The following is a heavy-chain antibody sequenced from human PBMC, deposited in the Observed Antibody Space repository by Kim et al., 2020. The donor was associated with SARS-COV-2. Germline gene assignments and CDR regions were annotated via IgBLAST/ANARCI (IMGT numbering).Heavy chain of an antibody. CDR3: ARWMWLRLSGPYNWFDP. CDR1: GGSFSGYY. Sequence: SETLSLTCAVYGGSFSGYYWSWIRQPPGKGLEWIGEINHSGSTNYNPSLKSRVTISVDTSKNQFSLKLSSVTAADTAVYYCARWMWLRLSGPYNWFDPWGQGTLVTVSS. V-gene: IGHV4-34*01. CDR2: INHSGST. D-gene: IGHD5-12*01. J-gene: IGHJ5*02.